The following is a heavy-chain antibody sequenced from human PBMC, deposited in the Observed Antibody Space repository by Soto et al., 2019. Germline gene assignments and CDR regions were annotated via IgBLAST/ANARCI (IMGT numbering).Heavy chain of an antibody. Sequence: QVQLQQWGAGLLKPSETLSRTCAVYGGSFSGYYWSWIRQPPAKGLEWIAEINHSGSTNYNPSLKSRITIAVDTSKNQFSLKLGSVTAVGTAVYYCARADCSSTSCPFDYWGQGALVTVYS. J-gene: IGHJ4*02. CDR3: ARADCSSTSCPFDY. CDR2: INHSGST. V-gene: IGHV4-34*01. CDR1: GGSFSGYY. D-gene: IGHD2-2*01.